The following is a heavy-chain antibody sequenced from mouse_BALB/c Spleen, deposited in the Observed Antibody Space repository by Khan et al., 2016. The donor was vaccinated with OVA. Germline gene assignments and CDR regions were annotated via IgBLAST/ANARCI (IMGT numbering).Heavy chain of an antibody. J-gene: IGHJ4*01. CDR2: ISPGNVNT. CDR3: ARGDYYGTYAMDY. Sequence: QVQLKQSGPELVKPGASVRISCMASGSTFTNFYIHWVKQRPGQGLEWIGWISPGNVNTKYNENFKGKATLTADKSSSPAYMLLSSLTSEDSAVDVCARGDYYGTYAMDYWGQGTSVVVSS. V-gene: IGHV1S56*01. CDR1: GSTFTNFY. D-gene: IGHD1-1*01.